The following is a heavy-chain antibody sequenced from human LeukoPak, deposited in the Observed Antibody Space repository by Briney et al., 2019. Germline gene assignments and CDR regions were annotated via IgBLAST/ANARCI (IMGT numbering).Heavy chain of an antibody. CDR1: GGSISSSSYY. CDR2: IYYSGST. V-gene: IGHV4-39*01. D-gene: IGHD3-16*01. CDR3: ARLDYGTLYP. Sequence: PSETLSLTCTVSGGSISSSSYYWGWIRQPPGKGLEWIGSIYYSGSTYYNPSLKSRVTISADTSKNQFSLKLSSVTAADTAVYYCARLDYGTLYPWGQGTLVTVSS. J-gene: IGHJ5*02.